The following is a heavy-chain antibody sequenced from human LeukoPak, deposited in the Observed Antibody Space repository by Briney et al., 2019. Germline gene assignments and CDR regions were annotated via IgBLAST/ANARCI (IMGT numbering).Heavy chain of an antibody. D-gene: IGHD5-12*01. CDR2: IIPIFGTA. CDR1: GGTFSIYA. J-gene: IGHJ6*03. V-gene: IGHV1-69*05. Sequence: GASVTVSFTASGGTFSIYAISRVRHAPGQGLEWKGGIIPIFGTANYAQKFQGRVTITTDESTSTAYMELSSLRSEDTAVYYCARVVGVATTYYYYYYMDVWGKGTTVTVSS. CDR3: ARVVGVATTYYYYYYMDV.